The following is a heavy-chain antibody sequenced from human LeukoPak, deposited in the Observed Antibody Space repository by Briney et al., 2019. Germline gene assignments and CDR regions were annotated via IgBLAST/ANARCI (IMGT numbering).Heavy chain of an antibody. CDR3: ASGGGYYFDY. CDR2: IYYSGST. V-gene: IGHV4-59*01. J-gene: IGHJ4*02. D-gene: IGHD3-16*01. CDR1: SGSITNYY. Sequence: SETLSLTCTVSSGSITNYYWSWIRQPPGKGLEWIGFIYYSGSTNYNPSLKSRVTISVDTSKNQFSLKLSSVTAADTAVYYCASGGGYYFDYWGQGTLVTVSS.